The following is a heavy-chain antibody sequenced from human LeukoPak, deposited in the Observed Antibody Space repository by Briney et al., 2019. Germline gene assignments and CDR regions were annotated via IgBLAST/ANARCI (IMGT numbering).Heavy chain of an antibody. CDR3: ARDPDSSAFDY. V-gene: IGHV3-7*01. J-gene: IGHJ4*02. CDR2: IKYDDTVK. Sequence: GGSLRFSCTAAGFNFGTYWMSWVRQSPEKGLEFVANIKYDDTVKNYVDSVKGRFTISRDNPSNSVYLQMDSLRPEDTALYYCARDPDSSAFDYWGQGAQVTVSS. D-gene: IGHD2-15*01. CDR1: GFNFGTYW.